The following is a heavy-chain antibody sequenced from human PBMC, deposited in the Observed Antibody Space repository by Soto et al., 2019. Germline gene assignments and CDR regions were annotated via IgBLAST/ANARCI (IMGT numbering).Heavy chain of an antibody. CDR1: GGSISSSSYY. J-gene: IGHJ5*02. V-gene: IGHV4-39*01. D-gene: IGHD3-22*01. CDR2: IYYSGST. CDR3: ARPSDYYDSSGYYPGWFDP. Sequence: QLQLQESGPGLVKPSETLSLTCTVSGGSISSSSYYWGWIRQPPGKGLEWIGSIYYSGSTYYNPSLKSRVTISVDTSKNQLPLKVSSVTAADTAVYYCARPSDYYDSSGYYPGWFDPWGQGTLVTVSS.